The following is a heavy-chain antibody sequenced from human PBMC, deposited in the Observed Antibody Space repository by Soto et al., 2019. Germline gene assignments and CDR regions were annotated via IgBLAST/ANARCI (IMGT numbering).Heavy chain of an antibody. V-gene: IGHV4-39*07. CDR1: GVSIGSTNHY. CDR3: ARVLGNDAFDI. J-gene: IGHJ3*02. Sequence: PSETRSLTCSVSGVSIGSTNHYWGWIRQPPGKGLEWIGEIYHSGSTNYNPSLKSRVTISVDKSKNQFSLKLSSVTAADTAVYYCARVLGNDAFDIWGQGTMVTVSS. D-gene: IGHD3-3*02. CDR2: IYHSGST.